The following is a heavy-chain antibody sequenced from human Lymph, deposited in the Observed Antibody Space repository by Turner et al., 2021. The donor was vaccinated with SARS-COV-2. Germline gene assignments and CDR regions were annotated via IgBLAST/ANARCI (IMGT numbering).Heavy chain of an antibody. D-gene: IGHD2-21*02. V-gene: IGHV3-21*01. CDR3: ARGPPDFPYYFDY. CDR2: ITFTSSYI. Sequence: EVQLVESVGGLFKPGGSLRLSCAASGFTFSSYSMNWVRQAPGKGLEWVSSITFTSSYIYYADSVKGRFTISRDNAKNSLYLQMNSLRAEDTAVYYCARGPPDFPYYFDYWGQGTLVTVSS. J-gene: IGHJ4*02. CDR1: GFTFSSYS.